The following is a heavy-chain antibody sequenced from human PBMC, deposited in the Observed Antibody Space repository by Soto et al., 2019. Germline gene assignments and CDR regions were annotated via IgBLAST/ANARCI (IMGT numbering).Heavy chain of an antibody. CDR3: AREGGSRHWDDWLFDL. CDR1: GFSFSTAD. V-gene: IGHV3-13*04. J-gene: IGHJ2*01. CDR2: IGVGGDT. Sequence: EMQLVESGGGFVQPGGSLRLSCAASGFSFSTADMHWVRQGPGKGLEWVSAIGVGGDTYYTDSVKGRFTISRENVKNSLYLQMDSLTAGDTAVYYCAREGGSRHWDDWLFDLWGRGTLVTVSS. D-gene: IGHD1-1*01.